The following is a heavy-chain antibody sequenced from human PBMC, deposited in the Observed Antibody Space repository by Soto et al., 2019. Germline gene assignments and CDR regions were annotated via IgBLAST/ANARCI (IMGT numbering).Heavy chain of an antibody. Sequence: GGSLRLSCADSGFTFTNYTMHWVRQAPGKGLEWVALISYDEIDKYYADAVKGRFTISRDNSKNTLYLQMDSLRAEDTAVYYCAGRSGSSDYWGRGTLVTVSS. D-gene: IGHD3-10*01. V-gene: IGHV3-30*04. CDR3: AGRSGSSDY. CDR2: ISYDEIDK. CDR1: GFTFTNYT. J-gene: IGHJ4*02.